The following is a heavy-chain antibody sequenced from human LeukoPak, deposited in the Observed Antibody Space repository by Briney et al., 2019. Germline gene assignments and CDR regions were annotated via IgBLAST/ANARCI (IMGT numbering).Heavy chain of an antibody. CDR2: INHSGSS. J-gene: IGHJ4*02. Sequence: PSETLSLTCAVYGGSFNGYYWNWIRQPPGKGLEWIAEINHSGSSNYNPSLKTRVTISVDTSKNQFSLKLSSVTAADTAVYYCARGYGDYRYWGQGTLVTVSS. CDR3: ARGYGDYRY. V-gene: IGHV4-34*01. CDR1: GGSFNGYY. D-gene: IGHD4-17*01.